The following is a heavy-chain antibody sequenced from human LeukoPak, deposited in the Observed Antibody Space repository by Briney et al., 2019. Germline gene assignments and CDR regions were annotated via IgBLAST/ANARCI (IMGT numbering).Heavy chain of an antibody. D-gene: IGHD5-18*01. CDR2: INAGNGNT. Sequence: ASVKVSCKASGYTFTSYAMHWVRQAPGQRLEWMGWINAGNGNTKYSQKFQGRVTITRDTSASTAYMELRSLRSDDTAVYYCARGSRQDTYGRELDSWGQGTLVTVSS. V-gene: IGHV1-3*01. J-gene: IGHJ4*02. CDR1: GYTFTSYA. CDR3: ARGSRQDTYGRELDS.